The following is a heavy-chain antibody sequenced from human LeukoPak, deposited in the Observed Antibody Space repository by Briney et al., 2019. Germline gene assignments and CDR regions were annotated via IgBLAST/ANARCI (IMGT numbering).Heavy chain of an antibody. Sequence: SETLSLTCTVSGGSISSYYWSWIRQPPGKGLEWIGYIYYSGSTNYNPSLKSRVTISVDTSKNQFSLKLSSVTAADTAVYYCARAYYDLWSGYYTGFDYWGQGTLVTVSS. V-gene: IGHV4-59*12. J-gene: IGHJ4*02. D-gene: IGHD3-3*01. CDR1: GGSISSYY. CDR2: IYYSGST. CDR3: ARAYYDLWSGYYTGFDY.